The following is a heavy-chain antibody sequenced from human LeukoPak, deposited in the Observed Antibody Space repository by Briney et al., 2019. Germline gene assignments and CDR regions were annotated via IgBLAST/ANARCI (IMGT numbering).Heavy chain of an antibody. J-gene: IGHJ6*02. CDR1: GGSFSGYY. CDR3: ASSGSGSRKVWAYYYYGMDV. D-gene: IGHD6-19*01. CDR2: INHSGST. Sequence: SETLSLTCAVYGGSFSGYYWSWIRQPPGKGLEWIGEINHSGSTNYNPSLKSRVTISVDTSKNQFSLKLSSVTAADTAVYYCASSGSGSRKVWAYYYYGMDVWGQGTTVTVSS. V-gene: IGHV4-34*01.